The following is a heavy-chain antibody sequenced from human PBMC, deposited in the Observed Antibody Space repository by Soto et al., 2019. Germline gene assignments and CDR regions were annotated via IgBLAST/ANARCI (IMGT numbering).Heavy chain of an antibody. CDR2: ISYDGSNK. D-gene: IGHD5-12*01. Sequence: GGSLRLSCAASGFTFSSYAMHWVRQAPGKGLEWVAVISYDGSNKYYADSVKGRFTISRDNSKNTLYLQMNSLRAEDTAVYYCARGSRDGYNHRAFDIWGQGTMVTVSS. CDR3: ARGSRDGYNHRAFDI. J-gene: IGHJ3*02. CDR1: GFTFSSYA. V-gene: IGHV3-30-3*01.